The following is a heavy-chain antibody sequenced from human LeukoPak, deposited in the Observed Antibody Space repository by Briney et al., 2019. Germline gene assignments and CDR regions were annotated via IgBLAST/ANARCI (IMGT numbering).Heavy chain of an antibody. D-gene: IGHD3-3*01. J-gene: IGHJ3*02. Sequence: GGSLRLSCAASGFTIRNYWMSWVRQAPGKGLEWVANIKQDGSAKNYVDSVKGRFTISRDNAKNSLYLQMNSLRAEDTAVYYCARDGGERVFGVVYLGAFDIWGRGTMVTVSS. CDR1: GFTIRNYW. CDR3: ARDGGERVFGVVYLGAFDI. V-gene: IGHV3-7*01. CDR2: IKQDGSAK.